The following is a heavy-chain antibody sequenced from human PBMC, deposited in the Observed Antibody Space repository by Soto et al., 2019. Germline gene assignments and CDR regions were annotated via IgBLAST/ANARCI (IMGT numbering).Heavy chain of an antibody. V-gene: IGHV4-39*01. CDR3: ARPFSYFDY. D-gene: IGHD3-16*01. CDR1: GGSISSSSYY. CDR2: IYYSGST. Sequence: TSETLSLTCTVSGGSISSSSYYWGWIRQPPGKGLEWIGSIYYSGSTYYNPSLKSRVTISVDTSKNQFSLKLSSVTAADTAVYYCARPFSYFDYWGQGTLVTVSS. J-gene: IGHJ4*02.